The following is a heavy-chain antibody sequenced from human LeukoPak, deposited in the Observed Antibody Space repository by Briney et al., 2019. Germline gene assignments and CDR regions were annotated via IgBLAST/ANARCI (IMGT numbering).Heavy chain of an antibody. V-gene: IGHV4-59*01. CDR2: IYYSGST. J-gene: IGHJ5*02. D-gene: IGHD2-2*01. CDR1: GGSISSYY. Sequence: SETLSLTCTVSGGSISSYYWSWIRQPPGKGLEWIGYIYYSGSTNYNPSLKSRVTISVDTSKNQFSLKLSSVTAADTAVYYCARVNRVPAGAPGWFDPWGQGTLVTVSS. CDR3: ARVNRVPAGAPGWFDP.